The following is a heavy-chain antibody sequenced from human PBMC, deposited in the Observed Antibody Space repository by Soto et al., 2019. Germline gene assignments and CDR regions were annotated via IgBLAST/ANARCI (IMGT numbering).Heavy chain of an antibody. J-gene: IGHJ4*01. CDR1: GGSISSYY. Sequence: TSETLSLTCTVSGGSISSYYWSWIRQPPGKGLEWIGYIYYSGSTNYNPSLKSRVTISVDTSKNQFSLKLSSVTAADTAVYYCASKGKNYYDSSGYSHWGQGTLVTVSS. D-gene: IGHD3-22*01. CDR2: IYYSGST. V-gene: IGHV4-59*08. CDR3: ASKGKNYYDSSGYSH.